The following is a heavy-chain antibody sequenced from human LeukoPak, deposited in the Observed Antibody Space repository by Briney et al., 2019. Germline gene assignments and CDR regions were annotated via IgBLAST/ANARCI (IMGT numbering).Heavy chain of an antibody. CDR1: GFTFRSNG. CDR2: IRNDGSNK. Sequence: GGSLRLSCAASGFTFRSNGMHWVRQAPGKGLEWVTFIRNDGSNKYYADSVKGRFTISRDNSKNTLYLQMNSLRAEDTAVYYCAREKTVHFDYWGQGTLVTVSS. CDR3: AREKTVHFDY. V-gene: IGHV3-30*02. D-gene: IGHD4-17*01. J-gene: IGHJ4*02.